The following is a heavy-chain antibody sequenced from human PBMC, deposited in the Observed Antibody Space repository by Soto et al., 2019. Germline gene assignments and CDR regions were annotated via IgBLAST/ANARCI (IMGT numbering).Heavy chain of an antibody. D-gene: IGHD1-26*01. Sequence: PGGSLRLSCAASGFTFSSYGMHWVRQAPGKGLEWVAVISYDGSNKYYADSVKGRFTISRDNSKNTLYLQMNSLRAEDTAVYYCAKDLLAVRFEVGATPMELWGQGTLVTVSS. CDR1: GFTFSSYG. J-gene: IGHJ4*02. CDR2: ISYDGSNK. CDR3: AKDLLAVRFEVGATPMEL. V-gene: IGHV3-30*18.